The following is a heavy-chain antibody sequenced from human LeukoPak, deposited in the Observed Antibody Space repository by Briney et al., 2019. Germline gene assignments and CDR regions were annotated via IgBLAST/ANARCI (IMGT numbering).Heavy chain of an antibody. CDR1: GFTFSNYS. CDR2: ISSSSSSI. CDR3: AREPIDY. J-gene: IGHJ4*02. V-gene: IGHV3-48*01. Sequence: PGGSLRLSCAASGFTFSNYSMNWVRQAPAKGLEWVSYISSSSSSIYYADSVKGRFTISGDNAKNSLYLQMNSLRAEDTAVYYCAREPIDYWGQGTLVTVSS.